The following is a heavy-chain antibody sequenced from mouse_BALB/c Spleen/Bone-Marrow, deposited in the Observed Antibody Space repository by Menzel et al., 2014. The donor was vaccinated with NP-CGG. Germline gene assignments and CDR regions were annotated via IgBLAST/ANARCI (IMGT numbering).Heavy chain of an antibody. V-gene: IGHV5-17*02. J-gene: IGHJ1*01. CDR1: GFTFSSFG. D-gene: IGHD2-1*01. Sequence: EVQLQESGGGLVQPGGSRKLSCAASGFTFSSFGMHWARQAPEKGLEWVAYISSGSSTIYYADTVKGQFTISSNNPENTLFLQMTSLRSEDTAMYYCARYYGNYSGYFDVWGAGTTVTVSS. CDR2: ISSGSSTI. CDR3: ARYYGNYSGYFDV.